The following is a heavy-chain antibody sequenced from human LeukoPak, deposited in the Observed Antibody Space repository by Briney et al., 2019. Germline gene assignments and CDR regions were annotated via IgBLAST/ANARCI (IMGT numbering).Heavy chain of an antibody. D-gene: IGHD5-24*01. CDR3: ARESWHQRAFDI. Sequence: GGSLRLSCAASGFTFSSYGMNWVRQAPGKGLEWVSSITSSSSYIYYADSVKGRFTISRDNAKNSLYLQMNSLRAEDTAVYYCARESWHQRAFDIWGQGIMVTVSS. CDR1: GFTFSSYG. V-gene: IGHV3-21*01. J-gene: IGHJ3*02. CDR2: ITSSSSYI.